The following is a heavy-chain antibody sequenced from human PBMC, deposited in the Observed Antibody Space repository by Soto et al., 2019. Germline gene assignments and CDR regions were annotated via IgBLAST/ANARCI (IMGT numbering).Heavy chain of an antibody. D-gene: IGHD3-10*01. CDR1: GFTFDDYA. CDR3: AKDIGYYGSGSHRTRPYYYGMDV. J-gene: IGHJ6*02. Sequence: GGSLSLSCAASGFTFDDYAMHWVRQAPGKGLEWVSGISWNSGSIGYADSVKGRFTISRDNAKNSLYLQMNSLRAEDTALYYCAKDIGYYGSGSHRTRPYYYGMDVWGQGTTVTVSS. V-gene: IGHV3-9*01. CDR2: ISWNSGSI.